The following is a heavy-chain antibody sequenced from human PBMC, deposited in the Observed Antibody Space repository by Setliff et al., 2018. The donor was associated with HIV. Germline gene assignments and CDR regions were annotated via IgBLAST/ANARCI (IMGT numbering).Heavy chain of an antibody. CDR3: ARQLSNSLDH. CDR2: ISPNNGDT. D-gene: IGHD1-1*01. J-gene: IGHJ4*02. Sequence: ASVKVSCKASGYTFTDYFMHWVRQAPGQGLEWMGWISPNNGDTTIPQRFQGRVTMTRDTSISTVYMELSGLTSDDTAVYFRARQLSNSLDHWGQGTPVTVSS. CDR1: GYTFTDYF. V-gene: IGHV1-2*02.